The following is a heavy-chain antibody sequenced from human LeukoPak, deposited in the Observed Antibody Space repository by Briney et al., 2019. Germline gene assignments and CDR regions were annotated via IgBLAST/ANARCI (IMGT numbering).Heavy chain of an antibody. CDR2: IYHSGST. CDR1: GYSISSGYY. Sequence: SETLSLTCAGSGYSISSGYYWGWIRPPPGKGLEWIGIIYHSGSTYYNPSLKSRVTISVDTSKNQFSLKLSSLTAADTAVYYCARRPSYWYFDLWGRGTLVTVSS. J-gene: IGHJ2*01. V-gene: IGHV4-38-2*01. CDR3: ARRPSYWYFDL.